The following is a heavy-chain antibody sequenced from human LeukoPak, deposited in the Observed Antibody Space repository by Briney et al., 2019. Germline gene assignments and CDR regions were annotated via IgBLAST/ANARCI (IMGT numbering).Heavy chain of an antibody. CDR1: GGSISSYY. Sequence: SDTLSLTCTVSGGSISSYYWSRIRQPAGKGLEWIGRIYTSGSTNYNPSLKSRVTMSVDTSKNQFSLKLSSVTAADTAVYYCAREGSDYYGSGSYYGSYYYYMDVWGKGTTVTISS. CDR3: AREGSDYYGSGSYYGSYYYYMDV. V-gene: IGHV4-4*07. CDR2: IYTSGST. D-gene: IGHD3-10*01. J-gene: IGHJ6*03.